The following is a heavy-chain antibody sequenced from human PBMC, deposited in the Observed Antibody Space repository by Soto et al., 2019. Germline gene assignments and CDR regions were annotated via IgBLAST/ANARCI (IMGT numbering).Heavy chain of an antibody. J-gene: IGHJ5*02. CDR2: ISYDGSNK. Sequence: WSLRLSCAASGFTFSSYAMHWVRQAPGKGLEWVAVISYDGSNKYYADSVKGRFTISRDNSKNTLYLQMNSLRAEDTAVYYCARPITMVRGADSWFDPWGQGPLVTVSS. V-gene: IGHV3-30-3*01. CDR1: GFTFSSYA. D-gene: IGHD3-10*01. CDR3: ARPITMVRGADSWFDP.